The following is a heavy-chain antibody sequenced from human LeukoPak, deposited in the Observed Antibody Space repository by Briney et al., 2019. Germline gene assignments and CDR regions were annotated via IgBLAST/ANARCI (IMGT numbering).Heavy chain of an antibody. D-gene: IGHD6-13*01. CDR2: INVNGGAM. Sequence: GGSLRLSCAASGFSFKDYYFSWIRQAPGKGLEWVSFINVNGGAMYYADFVKGRFSISRDNAKSSLYLEMNSLRVEDTAVYYCARGPRILAAGSYYFDYWGQGSLVTVSS. V-gene: IGHV3-11*01. CDR3: ARGPRILAAGSYYFDY. CDR1: GFSFKDYY. J-gene: IGHJ4*02.